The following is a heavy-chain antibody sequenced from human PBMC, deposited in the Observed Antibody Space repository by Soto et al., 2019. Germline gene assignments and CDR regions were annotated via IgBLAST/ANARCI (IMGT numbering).Heavy chain of an antibody. Sequence: LRLSCADSGFTFSEYAMNWVRQAPGKGLEWVSSISSSSSYIYYADSVKGRFTVSRDNAKKSLSLQMDSLRAEDTGVYYCARRYCTTSRCYTLDTWGQGTLVTVSS. CDR3: ARRYCTTSRCYTLDT. J-gene: IGHJ5*02. CDR1: GFTFSEYA. V-gene: IGHV3-21*01. CDR2: ISSSSSYI. D-gene: IGHD2-8*01.